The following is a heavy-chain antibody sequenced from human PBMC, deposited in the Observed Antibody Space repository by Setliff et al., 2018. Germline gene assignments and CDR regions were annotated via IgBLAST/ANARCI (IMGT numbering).Heavy chain of an antibody. CDR3: AGPFDVGPYPRPIDGLDL. CDR1: GYIFRDYY. V-gene: IGHV1-2*02. CDR2: INPNSGGR. J-gene: IGHJ3*01. D-gene: IGHD3-9*01. Sequence: ASVKVACKASGYIFRDYYIHWVRQAPGQGLEWMGWINPNSGGREYAEAFRGRVTMTGDTSIRTAFMELSGLTSDDTAVYYCAGPFDVGPYPRPIDGLDLWGQGTRVTVS.